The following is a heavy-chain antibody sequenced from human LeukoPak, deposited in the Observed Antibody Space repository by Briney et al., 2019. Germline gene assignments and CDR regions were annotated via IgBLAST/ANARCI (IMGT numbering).Heavy chain of an antibody. CDR1: GFTVSSNY. J-gene: IGHJ2*01. D-gene: IGHD5-18*01. CDR3: ARAPPHIQLWFDKRHWYFDL. CDR2: IYSGGST. V-gene: IGHV3-53*01. Sequence: PGGSLRLSCAASGFTVSSNYMSWVRQAPGKGLEWVSVIYSGGSTYYADSVKGRFTISRDNSKNTLYLQMNSLRAEDTAVYYCARAPPHIQLWFDKRHWYFDLWGRGTLVTVSS.